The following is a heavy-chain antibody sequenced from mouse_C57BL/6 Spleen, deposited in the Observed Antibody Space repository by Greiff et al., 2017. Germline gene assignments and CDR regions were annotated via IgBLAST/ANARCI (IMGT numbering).Heavy chain of an antibody. V-gene: IGHV7-3*01. D-gene: IGHD2-5*01. Sequence: EVMLVESGGGLVQPGGSLSLSCAASGFTFTDYYMSWVRQPPGKALEWLGFIRNKANGYTTEYNASVKGRFTISRDKSKSILYLQMYALRAEDSSTYYCARYSYSNYSYYAMDYWGQGTSVTVSS. CDR3: ARYSYSNYSYYAMDY. CDR2: IRNKANGYTT. CDR1: GFTFTDYY. J-gene: IGHJ4*01.